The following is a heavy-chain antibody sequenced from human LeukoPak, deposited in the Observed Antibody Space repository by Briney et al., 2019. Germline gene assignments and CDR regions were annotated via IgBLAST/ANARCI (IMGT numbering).Heavy chain of an antibody. V-gene: IGHV3-30*18. CDR2: ISYDGSNK. CDR3: AKVYYDSSGYYHFDAFDI. CDR1: GFTFSSYG. Sequence: GGSLRLSCAASGFTFSSYGMHWVRQAPGKGLEWVAVISYDGSNKYYADSVKGRFTISRDNSKNTLYLQMNSLRAEDTAVYYCAKVYYDSSGYYHFDAFDIWGQGTMVTVSS. D-gene: IGHD3-22*01. J-gene: IGHJ3*02.